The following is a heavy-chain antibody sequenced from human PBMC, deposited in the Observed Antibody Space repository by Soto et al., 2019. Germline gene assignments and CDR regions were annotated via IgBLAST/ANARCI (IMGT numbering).Heavy chain of an antibody. V-gene: IGHV3-13*01. CDR3: ARALTGTTLFGRSRGGPATGYYYMDV. J-gene: IGHJ6*03. D-gene: IGHD1-7*01. CDR2: IGTAGDT. Sequence: GGSLRLSCAASGFTFSSYDMHWVRQATGKGLEWVSAIGTAGDTYYPGSVKGRFTISRENAKNSLYLQMNSLRAGDTAVYYCARALTGTTLFGRSRGGPATGYYYMDVWGKGTTVTVSS. CDR1: GFTFSSYD.